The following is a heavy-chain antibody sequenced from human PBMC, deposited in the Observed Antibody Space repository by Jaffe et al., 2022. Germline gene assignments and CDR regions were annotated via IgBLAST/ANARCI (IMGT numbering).Heavy chain of an antibody. CDR1: GFTFSSYA. CDR2: ISGSGGST. CDR3: ANGGIAARRLETRRFDY. Sequence: EVQLLESGGGLVQPGGSLRLSCAASGFTFSSYAMSWVRQAPGKGLEWVSAISGSGGSTYYADSVKGRFTISRDNSKNTLYLQMNSLRAEDTAVYYCANGGIAARRLETRRFDYWGQGTLVTVSS. J-gene: IGHJ4*02. D-gene: IGHD6-6*01. V-gene: IGHV3-23*01.